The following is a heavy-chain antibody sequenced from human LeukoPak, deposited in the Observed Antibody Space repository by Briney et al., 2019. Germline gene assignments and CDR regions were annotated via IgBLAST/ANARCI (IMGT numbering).Heavy chain of an antibody. CDR3: ARDLAIFGVEGVHEYYFDY. CDR1: GGSISSYY. D-gene: IGHD3-3*01. V-gene: IGHV4-59*12. J-gene: IGHJ4*02. CDR2: VYYSGST. Sequence: SETLSLTCTVSGGSISSYYWSWIRQPPGKGLEWIGYVYYSGSTNYNPSLKSRVTISVDTSKNQFSLKLTSVTAADTAVYYCARDLAIFGVEGVHEYYFDYWGQGTLVTVSS.